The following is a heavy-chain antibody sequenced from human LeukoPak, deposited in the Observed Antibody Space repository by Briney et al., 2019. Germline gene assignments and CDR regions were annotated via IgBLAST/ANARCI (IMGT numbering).Heavy chain of an antibody. CDR2: VSLSGLT. V-gene: IGHV4-4*02. J-gene: IGHJ4*02. CDR3: SRENGAFSPFGY. CDR1: GGSISSSNW. Sequence: PSETLSFTCAVSGGSISSSNWWSWVRQPPGQGLEWIGEVSLSGLTNYNPSLSSRIIMALDTSKNHLSLHLTSVTAADTAVYYCSRENGAFSPFGYWGQGYLVTVLS. D-gene: IGHD2-8*01.